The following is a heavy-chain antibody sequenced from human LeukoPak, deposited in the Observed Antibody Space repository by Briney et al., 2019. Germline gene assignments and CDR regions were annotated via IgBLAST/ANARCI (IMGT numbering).Heavy chain of an antibody. Sequence: GASVKVSCKASGYTFTSYGISWVRQAPGQGLEWMGWISAYNGNTNYAQKLQGGVTMTTVTSTSTAYMELRSLRSDDTAVYYCARDLDDPYSSSSAGDYWGQGTLVTVSS. D-gene: IGHD6-6*01. CDR1: GYTFTSYG. J-gene: IGHJ4*02. CDR2: ISAYNGNT. CDR3: ARDLDDPYSSSSAGDY. V-gene: IGHV1-18*01.